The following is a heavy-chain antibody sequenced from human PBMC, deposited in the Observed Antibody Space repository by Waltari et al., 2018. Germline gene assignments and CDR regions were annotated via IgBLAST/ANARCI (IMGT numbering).Heavy chain of an antibody. V-gene: IGHV3-20*04. Sequence: GGTVVRPGGSLRLSCATSGFTFDNHGMNWVRQAPGKGLEWVSGLTWNGGTTFYADSVKGRFTVSRDNAKNSLYLQMNSLTAEDTALYYCARDISYGGFDYWGQGTLVTVSS. J-gene: IGHJ4*02. CDR3: ARDISYGGFDY. D-gene: IGHD3-16*01. CDR1: GFTFDNHG. CDR2: LTWNGGTT.